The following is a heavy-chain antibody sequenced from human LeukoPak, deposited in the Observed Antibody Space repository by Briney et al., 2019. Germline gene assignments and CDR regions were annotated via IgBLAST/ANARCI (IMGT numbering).Heavy chain of an antibody. CDR1: GGSISSSSYY. J-gene: IGHJ4*02. Sequence: MSSETLSLTCTVSGGSISSSSYYWGWIRQPPGKGLEWIGSIYYSGSTYYNPSLKSRVTISVDTSKNQFSLKLSSVTAADTAVYYCARQMRHSYGLFDYWGQGTLVTVSS. V-gene: IGHV4-39*01. D-gene: IGHD5-18*01. CDR3: ARQMRHSYGLFDY. CDR2: IYYSGST.